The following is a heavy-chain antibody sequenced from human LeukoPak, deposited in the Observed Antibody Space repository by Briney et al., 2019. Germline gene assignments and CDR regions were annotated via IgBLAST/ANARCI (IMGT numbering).Heavy chain of an antibody. D-gene: IGHD2-15*01. CDR2: INHSGST. V-gene: IGHV4-34*01. CDR1: GGSVSSYY. CDR3: ARVPYCSGGSCNYYYYYGVDV. J-gene: IGHJ6*02. Sequence: PSETLSLTCAVYGGSVSSYYWSWIRQPPGKGLEWIGEINHSGSTNYNPSLKSRVTISVDTSKNQFSLKQSSVTAADTAVYYCARVPYCSGGSCNYYYYYGVDVWGQGTTVTVSS.